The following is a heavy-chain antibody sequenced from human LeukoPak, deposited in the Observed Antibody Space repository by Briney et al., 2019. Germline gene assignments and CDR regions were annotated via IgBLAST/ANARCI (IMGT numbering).Heavy chain of an antibody. J-gene: IGHJ6*02. CDR1: GFTFSSSD. V-gene: IGHV3-13*01. D-gene: IGHD3-10*01. Sequence: GGSLRLSCAASGFTFSSSDMHWVRQATGKGLEWVSAIGTAGDTYYPGSVKGRFTISRENAKNSLYLQMNSLRAGDTAVYYCARSSYYGSGSSQYGMDVWGQGTTVTVSS. CDR3: ARSSYYGSGSSQYGMDV. CDR2: IGTAGDT.